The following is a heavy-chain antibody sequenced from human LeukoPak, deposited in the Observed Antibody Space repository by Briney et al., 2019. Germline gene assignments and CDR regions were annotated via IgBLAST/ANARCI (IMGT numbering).Heavy chain of an antibody. CDR3: ARGYCSSTSCYTGYNWFDP. CDR2: IYTSGST. V-gene: IGHV4-61*02. Sequence: SETLSLTCTVSGGSISSGSYYWSWIRQPAGKGLEWIARIYTSGSTNYNPSLKSRVTISVDTSKNQFSLKLGSVTAADTAVYYCARGYCSSTSCYTGYNWFDPWGQGTLVTVSS. D-gene: IGHD2-2*02. CDR1: GGSISSGSYY. J-gene: IGHJ5*02.